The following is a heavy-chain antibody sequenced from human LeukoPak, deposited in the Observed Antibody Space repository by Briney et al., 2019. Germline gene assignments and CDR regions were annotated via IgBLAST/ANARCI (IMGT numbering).Heavy chain of an antibody. J-gene: IGHJ4*02. CDR3: ARDRWLPPLPCYFDY. D-gene: IGHD5-24*01. Sequence: PGGSLRLSCAASGFTFSDYYMSWIRQALGKGLEWVSYISSSGSTIYYADSVKGRFTISRDNAKNSLYLQMNSLRAEDTAVYYCARDRWLPPLPCYFDYWGQGTLVTVSS. V-gene: IGHV3-11*04. CDR2: ISSSGSTI. CDR1: GFTFSDYY.